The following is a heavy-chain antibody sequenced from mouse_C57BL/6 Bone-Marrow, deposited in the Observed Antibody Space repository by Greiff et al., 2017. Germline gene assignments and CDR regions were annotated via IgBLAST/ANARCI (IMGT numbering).Heavy chain of an antibody. Sequence: VKLVESGPELVKPGASVKLSCKASGYTFTSYDINWVKQRPGQGLEWIGWIYPRDGSTKYNEKFKGKATLTVDTSSSTAYMELHSLTSEDSAVYCCAILECDGSSGDWYFDVWGTGTTVTGSS. V-gene: IGHV1-85*01. CDR2: IYPRDGST. J-gene: IGHJ1*03. D-gene: IGHD1-1*01. CDR3: AILECDGSSGDWYFDV. CDR1: GYTFTSYD.